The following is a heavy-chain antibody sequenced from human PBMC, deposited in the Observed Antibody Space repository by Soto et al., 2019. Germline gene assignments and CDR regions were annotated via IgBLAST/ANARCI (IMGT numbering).Heavy chain of an antibody. Sequence: EVQLVESGGGLVQPGGSLRLSRAASGFTFSSYSMNWVRQAPGKGLEWVSYISSSSSTIYYADSVKGRFTISRDNAKNSLYLQMNGLRAEDTAVYYCAREEGLLNWFDPWGQGTLVTVSS. D-gene: IGHD1-26*01. CDR1: GFTFSSYS. V-gene: IGHV3-48*01. CDR2: ISSSSSTI. J-gene: IGHJ5*01. CDR3: AREEGLLNWFDP.